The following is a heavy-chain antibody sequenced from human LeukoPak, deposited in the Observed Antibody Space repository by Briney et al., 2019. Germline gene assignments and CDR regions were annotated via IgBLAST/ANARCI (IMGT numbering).Heavy chain of an antibody. Sequence: GGSLRLSCAASGFTFDDYAMHWVRHAPGKGLEWVSGISWNSGSIGYADSVKGRFTISRDNAKNSLYLQMNSLRAEDTALYYCAKDIIRGRAAAGTFDYWGQGTLVTVSS. CDR1: GFTFDDYA. D-gene: IGHD6-13*01. V-gene: IGHV3-9*01. CDR2: ISWNSGSI. CDR3: AKDIIRGRAAAGTFDY. J-gene: IGHJ4*02.